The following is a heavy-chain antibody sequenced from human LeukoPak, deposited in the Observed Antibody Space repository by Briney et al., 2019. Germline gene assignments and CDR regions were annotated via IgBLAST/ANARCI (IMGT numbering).Heavy chain of an antibody. Sequence: ASVKVSFKASGYTFSTYALSWVRQAPGQGLEWMGWISGYNGNTKYAQKFQGRVTMTTDTSTSTAYMELRSLRSDDTAVYYCARAPSRTIFGVVTIPMDVWGKGTTVIVSS. D-gene: IGHD3-3*01. CDR3: ARAPSRTIFGVVTIPMDV. CDR2: ISGYNGNT. J-gene: IGHJ6*03. CDR1: GYTFSTYA. V-gene: IGHV1-18*01.